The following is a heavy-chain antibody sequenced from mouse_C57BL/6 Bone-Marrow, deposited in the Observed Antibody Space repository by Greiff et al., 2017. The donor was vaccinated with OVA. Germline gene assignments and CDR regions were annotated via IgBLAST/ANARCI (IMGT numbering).Heavy chain of an antibody. CDR2: IDPSDSYT. D-gene: IGHD1-1*01. V-gene: IGHV1-69*01. CDR3: AREVTTVVAPYYFDY. CDR1: GYTFTSYW. J-gene: IGHJ2*01. Sequence: QVQLQQSGAELVMPGASVKLSCKASGYTFTSYWMHWVKQRPGQGLEWIGEIDPSDSYTNYNQKFKGKSTLTVDKSSSTAYMQLSSLTSEDSAVYYCAREVTTVVAPYYFDYWGQGTTLTVSS.